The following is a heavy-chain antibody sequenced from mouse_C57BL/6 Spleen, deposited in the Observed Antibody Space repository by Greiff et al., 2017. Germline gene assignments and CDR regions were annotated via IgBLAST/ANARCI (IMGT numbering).Heavy chain of an antibody. D-gene: IGHD1-1*01. Sequence: EVKVEEPGGGLVKPGGSLKLSCAASGFTFSDYGMHWVRQAPEKGLEWVAYISSGSSTIYYADTVKGRFTISRDNAKNTLFLHMTSLRSKDTAMYYCARRTTVVSMDYWGQGTSVTVSS. CDR1: GFTFSDYG. CDR3: ARRTTVVSMDY. J-gene: IGHJ4*01. CDR2: ISSGSSTI. V-gene: IGHV5-17*01.